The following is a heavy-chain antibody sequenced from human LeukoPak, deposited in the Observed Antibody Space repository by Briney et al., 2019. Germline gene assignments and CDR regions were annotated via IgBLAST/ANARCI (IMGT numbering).Heavy chain of an antibody. D-gene: IGHD3-22*01. Sequence: GGSLRLSCAASGFTVSSNYINWVRQAPGKGLEWVSVIYSGGSTYYADSVKGRFTISRDNSKNTLYLQMNSLRAEDTAVYYCAKSTMIVVVFDYWGQETLVTVSS. V-gene: IGHV3-53*05. CDR2: IYSGGST. CDR1: GFTVSSNY. CDR3: AKSTMIVVVFDY. J-gene: IGHJ4*02.